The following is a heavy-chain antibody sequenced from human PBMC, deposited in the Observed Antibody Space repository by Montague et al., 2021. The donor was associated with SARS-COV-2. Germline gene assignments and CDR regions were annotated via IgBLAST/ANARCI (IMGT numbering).Heavy chain of an antibody. CDR3: ARAPGYDGTDY. Sequence: SPRLSCAASGFTFSNYIMNWVRQAPGKGLEWVSSIKGRFTISRDNAKNSLYLQMNSLRAEDTAVYYCARAPGYDGTDYWGQGTLVTVSS. V-gene: IGHV3-21*01. CDR2: I. J-gene: IGHJ4*02. CDR1: GFTFSNYI. D-gene: IGHD4-23*01.